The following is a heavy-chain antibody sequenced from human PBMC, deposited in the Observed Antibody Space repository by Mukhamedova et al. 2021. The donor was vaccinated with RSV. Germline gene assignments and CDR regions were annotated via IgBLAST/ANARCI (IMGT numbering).Heavy chain of an antibody. Sequence: GKALEWLALIDWDDDKYYNRSLKTRLTISKDTSKNQVVLTMTNLDPADTATYYCARTPNSGGFDFWGQGALVTVS. D-gene: IGHD2-15*01. CDR2: IDWDDDK. J-gene: IGHJ4*02. CDR3: ARTPNSGGFDF. V-gene: IGHV2-70*01.